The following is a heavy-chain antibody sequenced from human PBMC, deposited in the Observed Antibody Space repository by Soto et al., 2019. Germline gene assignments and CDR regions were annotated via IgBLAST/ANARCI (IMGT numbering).Heavy chain of an antibody. V-gene: IGHV4-59*01. D-gene: IGHD5-18*01. CDR1: GGSMSNFY. CDR3: ARGLIQPFPLDY. J-gene: IGHJ4*02. CDR2: IYYSGST. Sequence: SETLSLTCTVSGGSMSNFYWSWIRQPPGKGLEWIGYIYYSGSTNYNPSLKSRVTISVDTSKNQFSLKLSSVTAADTAVYYCARGLIQPFPLDYWVQGTLVTVSS.